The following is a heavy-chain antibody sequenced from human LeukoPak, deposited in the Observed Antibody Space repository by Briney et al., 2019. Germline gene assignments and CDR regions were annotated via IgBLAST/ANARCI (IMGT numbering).Heavy chain of an antibody. CDR3: AREGQWLAHGAFDI. Sequence: PGGSLRLSCAASGFTFSSYSMNWVRQAPGKGLEWVSSISSSSSYIYYADSVKGRFTISRDNAKSSLYLQMNSLRAEDTAVYYCAREGQWLAHGAFDIWGQGTMVIVSS. D-gene: IGHD6-19*01. CDR1: GFTFSSYS. J-gene: IGHJ3*02. V-gene: IGHV3-21*01. CDR2: ISSSSSYI.